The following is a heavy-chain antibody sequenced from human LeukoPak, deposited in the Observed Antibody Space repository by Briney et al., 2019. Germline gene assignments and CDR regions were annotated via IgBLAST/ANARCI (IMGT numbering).Heavy chain of an antibody. J-gene: IGHJ4*02. CDR2: IWSDGSRK. V-gene: IGHV3-33*01. Sequence: GGSLRLSCAASGFTFTSYGMHWVRQAPGKGLEWVALIWSDGSRKYYADSMKGRFTISRDNAKSTMYLQMDSLRAEDTAVYYCARDRTVMHYSDYWGQGTLVTVSS. D-gene: IGHD3-16*01. CDR3: ARDRTVMHYSDY. CDR1: GFTFTSYG.